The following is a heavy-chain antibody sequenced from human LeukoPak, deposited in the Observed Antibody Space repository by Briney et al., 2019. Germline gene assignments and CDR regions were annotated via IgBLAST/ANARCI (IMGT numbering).Heavy chain of an antibody. CDR3: ASNYYDSSGYYWAPPDY. CDR1: GFTFSSYA. Sequence: GGSLRLSCAASGFTFSSYAMSWVRQAPGKGREWVSAITGSGGTTYYADSVKGRFTISRDNSKNMLYLQMNSLGAEDTAVYSCASNYYDSSGYYWAPPDYCGQGTLVSVSS. V-gene: IGHV3-23*01. J-gene: IGHJ4*02. CDR2: ITGSGGTT. D-gene: IGHD3-22*01.